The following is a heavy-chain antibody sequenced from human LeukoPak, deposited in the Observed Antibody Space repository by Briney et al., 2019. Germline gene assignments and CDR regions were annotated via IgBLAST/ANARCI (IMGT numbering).Heavy chain of an antibody. CDR3: ARVWQYDILTGLDY. CDR1: GFTFSSYE. CDR2: ISSSGSTI. V-gene: IGHV3-48*03. D-gene: IGHD3-9*01. Sequence: GGSLRLSCAASGFTFSSYEMNWVRQAPGKGLAWVSYISSSGSTIYYADSVKGRFTISRDNAKNSLYLQMNSLRAEDTAVYYCARVWQYDILTGLDYWGQGTLVTVSS. J-gene: IGHJ4*02.